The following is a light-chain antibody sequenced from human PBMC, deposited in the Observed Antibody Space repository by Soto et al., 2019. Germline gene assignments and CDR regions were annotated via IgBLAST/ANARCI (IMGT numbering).Light chain of an antibody. CDR1: QSVSSN. CDR3: QQYNNWPPV. CDR2: GAS. J-gene: IGKJ4*01. V-gene: IGKV3-15*01. Sequence: EIVMTQSPATLSVSPGERVTLSCRASQSVSSNLAWYQQKPGQAPRLLIYGASTRATGIPARFSGSGSGTEFTLTISSLQSEDFAVYYCQQYNNWPPVFGGGTKVEIK.